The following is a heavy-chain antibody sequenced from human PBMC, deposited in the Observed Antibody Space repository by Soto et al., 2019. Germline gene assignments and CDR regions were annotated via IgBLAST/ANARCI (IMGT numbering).Heavy chain of an antibody. CDR3: ARDLSSSSWKYYYYYGMDV. CDR1: GYTFTGCY. CDR2: INPNSGGT. V-gene: IGHV1-2*04. D-gene: IGHD6-13*01. Sequence: ASVKVSCKASGYTFTGCYMRWVRQAPGQGLEWMGWINPNSGGTNYAQKFQGWVTMTRDTSISTAYMELSRLRSDDTAVYYCARDLSSSSWKYYYYYGMDVWGQGTTVTVSS. J-gene: IGHJ6*02.